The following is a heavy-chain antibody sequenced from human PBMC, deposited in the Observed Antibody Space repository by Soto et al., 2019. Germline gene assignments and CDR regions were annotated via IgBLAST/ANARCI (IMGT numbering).Heavy chain of an antibody. Sequence: QVQLVHSGAEVKKPGSSVKVSCKASGGTFSTYSVGWVRQAPGQGLEWMGRIVPVLGLVDYAQKFQGRVTISADKSTGTAYLELNSLSSGDTAVYYCARGVAGVPAPDTAPNRFDTWGQGTLVAVSS. CDR3: ARGVAGVPAPDTAPNRFDT. CDR2: IVPVLGLV. V-gene: IGHV1-69*04. J-gene: IGHJ5*02. D-gene: IGHD2-2*01. CDR1: GGTFSTYS.